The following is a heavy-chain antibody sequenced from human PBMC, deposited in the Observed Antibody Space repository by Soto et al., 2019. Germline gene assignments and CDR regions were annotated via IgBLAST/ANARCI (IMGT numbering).Heavy chain of an antibody. V-gene: IGHV4-59*12. CDR1: GGSISSDY. D-gene: IGHD3-10*01. Sequence: SETLSLTCTVSGGSISSDYWSWIRQPPGKGLEWIGYIYYGGSTHSNPSLKSRVIISLDTSKNQFSLKLSSVTAADTAVYYCGFGRFPSPVFDIWGEGTMVTVSS. J-gene: IGHJ3*02. CDR2: IYYGGST. CDR3: GFGRFPSPVFDI.